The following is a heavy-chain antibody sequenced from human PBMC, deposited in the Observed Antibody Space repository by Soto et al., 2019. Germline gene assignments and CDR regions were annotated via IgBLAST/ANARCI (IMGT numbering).Heavy chain of an antibody. CDR2: ISSSSSTI. V-gene: IGHV3-48*02. Sequence: GGSLRLSCAASGFTFSSYSMNWVRQAPGKGLEWVSYISSSSSTIYYADSVKGRFTISRDNAKNSLYLQMNSLRDEDTAVYYCARDTTAERSWAYYYYGMDVWGQGTTVTVSS. CDR1: GFTFSSYS. D-gene: IGHD1-1*01. CDR3: ARDTTAERSWAYYYYGMDV. J-gene: IGHJ6*02.